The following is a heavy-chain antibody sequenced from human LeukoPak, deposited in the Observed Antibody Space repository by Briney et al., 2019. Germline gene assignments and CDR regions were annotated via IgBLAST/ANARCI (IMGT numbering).Heavy chain of an antibody. CDR2: IGGSGSFI. CDR1: GFTFRTYS. V-gene: IGHV3-21*05. D-gene: IGHD3-10*01. Sequence: GGSLRLSCAASGFTFRTYSIIWVRQAPGKGLEWVSHIGGSGSFIYYADSVKGRFTISRDNSKNTLYLQMNSLRAEDTAVYYCARTTRGITMVRGVTFNGMDVWGQGTTVTVSS. CDR3: ARTTRGITMVRGVTFNGMDV. J-gene: IGHJ6*02.